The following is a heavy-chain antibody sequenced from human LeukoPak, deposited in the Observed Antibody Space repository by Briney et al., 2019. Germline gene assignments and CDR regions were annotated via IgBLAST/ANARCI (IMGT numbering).Heavy chain of an antibody. Sequence: GASVKVSCKASGYAFTSYGISWVRQAPGQGLEWMGWISAYNGNTNYAQKLQGRVTMTTDASTSTAYMELRSLRSDDTAVYYCARDQGTQYDSSGYCCEAFDYWGQGTLVTVSS. CDR2: ISAYNGNT. CDR3: ARDQGTQYDSSGYCCEAFDY. CDR1: GYAFTSYG. D-gene: IGHD3-22*01. J-gene: IGHJ4*02. V-gene: IGHV1-18*01.